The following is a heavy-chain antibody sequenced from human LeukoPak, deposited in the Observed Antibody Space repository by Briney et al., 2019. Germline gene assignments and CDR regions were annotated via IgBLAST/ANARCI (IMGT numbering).Heavy chain of an antibody. Sequence: GGSLRLSCAGSGFTFSSYPMSWVRQAPGKGLQWVSAISNGGGSAYYADSVKGRFTISRDNSKSTLYLQMNSLRAEDTAIYYCAARPRMPPRFDYWGQGALVTVSS. D-gene: IGHD1-14*01. CDR2: ISNGGGSA. CDR1: GFTFSSYP. V-gene: IGHV3-23*01. J-gene: IGHJ4*02. CDR3: AARPRMPPRFDY.